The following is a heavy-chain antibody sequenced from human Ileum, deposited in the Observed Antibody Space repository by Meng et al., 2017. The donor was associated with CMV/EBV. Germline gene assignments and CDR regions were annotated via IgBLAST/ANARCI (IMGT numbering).Heavy chain of an antibody. D-gene: IGHD6-13*01. V-gene: IGHV4-39*01. J-gene: IGHJ4*02. CDR2: IYYSGIT. CDR1: GGSTSSSSHY. Sequence: VSGGSTSSSSHYWGWIRQPPGKGLEWIGSIYYSGITYCNPSLKTRVTMTVDTSKNQFSLKLSSVTAADTAVYYCARQVLAAAGIFDYGGQGTLVTVSS. CDR3: ARQVLAAAGIFDY.